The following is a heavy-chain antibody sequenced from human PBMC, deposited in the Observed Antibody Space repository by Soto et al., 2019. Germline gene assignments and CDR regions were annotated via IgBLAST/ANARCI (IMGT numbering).Heavy chain of an antibody. Sequence: GGSLRLSCAASGFTFSSYIMNWVRQAPGKGLEWVSYISSSSSTIYYADSVKGRFTISRDNAKNSLYLQMNSLRAEDTAVYYCARGVDTAKAGYWGQGTLVTVSS. V-gene: IGHV3-48*01. D-gene: IGHD5-18*01. CDR1: GFTFSSYI. J-gene: IGHJ4*02. CDR3: ARGVDTAKAGY. CDR2: ISSSSSTI.